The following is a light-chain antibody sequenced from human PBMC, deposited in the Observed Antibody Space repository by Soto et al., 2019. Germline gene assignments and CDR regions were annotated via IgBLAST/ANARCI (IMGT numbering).Light chain of an antibody. CDR1: SGHSTYA. CDR2: LNSDGSH. CDR3: QTWGTGAVV. V-gene: IGLV4-69*01. Sequence: QLVLTQSPSASASLGASVKFTCTLSSGHSTYAIAWHQQQPEKGPRYLMKLNSDGSHTKGDGIPDRFSGSSSGAERYLTISSLQSEDEADYYGQTWGTGAVVFGGGTKVTVL. J-gene: IGLJ2*01.